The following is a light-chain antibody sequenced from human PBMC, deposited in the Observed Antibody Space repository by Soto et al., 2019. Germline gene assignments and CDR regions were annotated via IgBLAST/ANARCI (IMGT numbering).Light chain of an antibody. V-gene: IGLV2-14*03. J-gene: IGLJ1*01. CDR2: DVT. CDR1: HNDVGHENF. CDR3: CSYRSDNPRFYV. Sequence: LAQPASVSGSPGQSITISCTGTHNDVGHENFVSWYQQHPDKVPKLIIYDVTRRASGISSRFSASKSGNTAYLAISGLQADDEADYYYCSYRSDNPRFYVFGTGTKVTV.